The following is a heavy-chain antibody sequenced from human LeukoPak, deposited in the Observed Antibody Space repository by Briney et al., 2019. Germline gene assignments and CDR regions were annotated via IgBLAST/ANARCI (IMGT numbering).Heavy chain of an antibody. J-gene: IGHJ4*02. CDR2: SFYSGIT. V-gene: IGHV4-59*12. Sequence: SKTLSLTCTVSGGSLRSYYWSRVRQPPGKGLEWIGYSFYSGITKYNPSLESRVSISVDLSTNQFSLRLSSVTAADTGVYYCARDPTTVTTIFDSWGQGTLVTVSS. CDR3: ARDPTTVTTIFDS. CDR1: GGSLRSYY. D-gene: IGHD4-17*01.